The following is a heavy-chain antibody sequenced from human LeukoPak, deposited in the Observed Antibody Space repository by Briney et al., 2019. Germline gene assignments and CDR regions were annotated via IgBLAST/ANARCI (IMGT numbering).Heavy chain of an antibody. Sequence: PSETLSLTCAVYGESLDYYYWSWIRQSPGKGLEWIGDIFDGKTINYNPSLKSRVTISAATSSQQFSLNLKSVTAADTAVYFCASGAWAARLNSWAQGALVIVPS. CDR2: IFDGKTI. J-gene: IGHJ4*02. CDR1: GESLDYYY. CDR3: ASGAWAARLNS. V-gene: IGHV4-34*12. D-gene: IGHD4-23*01.